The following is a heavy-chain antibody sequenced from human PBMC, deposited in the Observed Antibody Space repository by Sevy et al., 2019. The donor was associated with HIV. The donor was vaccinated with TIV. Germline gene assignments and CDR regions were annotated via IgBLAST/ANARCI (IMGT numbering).Heavy chain of an antibody. D-gene: IGHD3-10*01. CDR1: GFAFSTYG. CDR3: ARERRSSGIDY. V-gene: IGHV3-33*01. CDR2: IWYEGINK. J-gene: IGHJ4*01. Sequence: GGSLRLSCTASGFAFSTYGMHWVRQAPGKGLGWVAIIWYEGINKDYAEPVKGRFTISRDNSKNTLYLQMNSLGVDDTAVYYCARERRSSGIDYWGQGTLVTVSS.